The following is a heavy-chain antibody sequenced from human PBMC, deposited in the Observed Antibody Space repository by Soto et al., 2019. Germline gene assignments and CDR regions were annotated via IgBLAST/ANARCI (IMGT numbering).Heavy chain of an antibody. CDR2: IYHSGSA. CDR3: ARVPGVVVSADDAFDI. Sequence: QVQLQESGPGLVKPSGTLSLTCAVSGGSVSSSNLWSWVRQSPGKGLEWMGEIYHSGSAHYNPSLQSRATISLDKSKNQFSLRLTSVTAADTAVYYCARVPGVVVSADDAFDIWGPGTRVIVSS. CDR1: GGSVSSSNL. V-gene: IGHV4-4*02. J-gene: IGHJ3*02. D-gene: IGHD2-21*02.